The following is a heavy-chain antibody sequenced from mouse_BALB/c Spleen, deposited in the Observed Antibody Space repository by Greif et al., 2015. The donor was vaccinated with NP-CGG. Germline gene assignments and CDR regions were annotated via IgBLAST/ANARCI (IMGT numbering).Heavy chain of an antibody. CDR1: GYTFTSYW. CDR2: IAPGSGST. CDR3: ANDYYGSSGFAY. V-gene: IGHV1S41*01. D-gene: IGHD1-1*01. J-gene: IGHJ3*01. Sequence: DLVKPGASVKLSCKASGYTFTSYWINWIKQRPGQGLEWIGRIAPGSGSTYYNEMFKGKATLTVDTSSSTAYIQLSSLSSEDSAVYFCANDYYGSSGFAYWGQGTLVTVSA.